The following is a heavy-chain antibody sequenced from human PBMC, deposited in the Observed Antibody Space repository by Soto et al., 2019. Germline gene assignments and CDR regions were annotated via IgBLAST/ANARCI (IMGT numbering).Heavy chain of an antibody. CDR2: INHSGST. CDR1: GGSFSGYY. Sequence: QVQLQQWGAGLLKPSETLSLTCAVYGGSFSGYYWSWIRQPPGKGLEWIGEINHSGSTNYSPSLKSRVTISVDTSKNQFSLKLSSVTAADTAVYYCARRPLGYCTNGVCSRQDYWGQGTLVTVSS. V-gene: IGHV4-34*01. CDR3: ARRPLGYCTNGVCSRQDY. J-gene: IGHJ4*02. D-gene: IGHD2-8*01.